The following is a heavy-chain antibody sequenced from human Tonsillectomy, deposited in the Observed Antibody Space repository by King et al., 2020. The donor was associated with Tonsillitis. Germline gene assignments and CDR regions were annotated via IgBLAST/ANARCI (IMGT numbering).Heavy chain of an antibody. D-gene: IGHD3-22*01. Sequence: QLQLQESGPGLVKPSETLSLTCTVSGGSISSYYWSWIRQPPGKGLEWIGYIYYSGSTNYNPSLKSRVTISVDTSKNQFSLKLSSVTAADTAVYYCARAVNYYDSSGYYRYWYFDLWGRGTLVTVSS. J-gene: IGHJ2*01. CDR2: IYYSGST. CDR1: GGSISSYY. CDR3: ARAVNYYDSSGYYRYWYFDL. V-gene: IGHV4-59*08.